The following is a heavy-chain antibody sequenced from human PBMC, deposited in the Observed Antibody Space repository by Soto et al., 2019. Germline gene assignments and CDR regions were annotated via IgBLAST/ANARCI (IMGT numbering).Heavy chain of an antibody. CDR1: GFTLNNYG. CDR3: ARDESHFDY. J-gene: IGHJ4*02. CDR2: IKEDGSAK. Sequence: EVQTVESGGGLVQPGGSLRLSCAVSGFTLNNYGMTWVRQAPGKGLEWVANIKEDGSAKNYVDSVKGRFIISRDNAKNSVYLEMNSLGVEDTAVYYCARDESHFDYWGRGTLVTVSS. V-gene: IGHV3-7*01.